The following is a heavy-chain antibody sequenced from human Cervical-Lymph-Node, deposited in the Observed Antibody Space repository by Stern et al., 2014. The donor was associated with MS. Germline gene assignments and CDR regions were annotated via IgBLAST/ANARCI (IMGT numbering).Heavy chain of an antibody. D-gene: IGHD5-24*01. V-gene: IGHV4-39*01. CDR2: IYYSGST. J-gene: IGHJ4*02. CDR1: GGSISSSSYY. CDR3: ATTSRDGYNFGY. Sequence: QVQLQESGPGLVKPSETLSLTCTVSGGSISSSSYYWGWIRQPPGKGLEWIGSIYYSGSTYYNPSLQSRVTISVDTYKNQFSLKLSSVTAADTAVYYCATTSRDGYNFGYWGQGTLVTVSS.